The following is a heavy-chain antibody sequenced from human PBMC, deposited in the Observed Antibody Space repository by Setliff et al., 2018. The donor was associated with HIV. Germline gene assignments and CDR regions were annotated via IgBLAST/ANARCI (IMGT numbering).Heavy chain of an antibody. CDR3: ARDPENWGWGGGEKVFDY. CDR2: ISSSSSYI. Sequence: GGSLRLSCAASGFTFSSYSMNWVRQAPGKGLEWVSSISSSSSYIYYADSVKGRFTISRANAKNSLYLQMNSLRAEDTAVYYCARDPENWGWGGGEKVFDYWGQGTLVTVSS. J-gene: IGHJ4*02. CDR1: GFTFSSYS. D-gene: IGHD7-27*01. V-gene: IGHV3-21*01.